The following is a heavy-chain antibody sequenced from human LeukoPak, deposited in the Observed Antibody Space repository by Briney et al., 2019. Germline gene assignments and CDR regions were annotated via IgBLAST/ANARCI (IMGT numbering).Heavy chain of an antibody. CDR2: ISTNGGST. CDR1: GFTFSSYA. V-gene: IGHV3-64*02. Sequence: GGSLRLSCAASGFTFSSYAMHWVRQAPGKGLEYVSGISTNGGSTYYADSVKGRFTISRDNSKNTLHLQMNSLRAEDTAVYYCARRAGAYSHPYDYWGQGTLVTVSS. D-gene: IGHD4/OR15-4a*01. J-gene: IGHJ4*02. CDR3: ARRAGAYSHPYDY.